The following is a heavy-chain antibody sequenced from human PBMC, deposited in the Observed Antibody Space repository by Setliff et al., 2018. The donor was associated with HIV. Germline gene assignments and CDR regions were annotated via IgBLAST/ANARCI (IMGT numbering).Heavy chain of an antibody. Sequence: SETLSLTCTVSGGSISSHYWSWIRQPPGKGLEWIGSIYYSGSTNYNPSLKSRVTISVDTSKNQFSLKLSSVTAAATAVYYCARGGYYGSGSYPRGAFDIWGQGTMVTVSS. CDR1: GGSISSHY. V-gene: IGHV4-59*11. J-gene: IGHJ3*02. CDR3: ARGGYYGSGSYPRGAFDI. CDR2: IYYSGST. D-gene: IGHD3-10*01.